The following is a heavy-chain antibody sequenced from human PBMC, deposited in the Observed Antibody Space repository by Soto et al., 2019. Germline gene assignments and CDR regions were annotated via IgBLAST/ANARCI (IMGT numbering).Heavy chain of an antibody. CDR3: ARPHGGSSGWDNWFDP. J-gene: IGHJ5*02. V-gene: IGHV4-59*01. D-gene: IGHD6-25*01. CDR2: IYYSGST. CDR1: GGSISSYY. Sequence: QVQLQESGPGLVKPSETLSLTCTVSGGSISSYYWSWIRQPPGKGLEWIGYIYYSGSTNYNPSLKRRVTLAVDTSKNQFSLKLSSVTAADTAVYYCARPHGGSSGWDNWFDPWGQGTLVTVSS.